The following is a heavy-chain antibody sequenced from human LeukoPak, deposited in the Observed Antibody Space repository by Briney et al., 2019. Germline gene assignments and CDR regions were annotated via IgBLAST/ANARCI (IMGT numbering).Heavy chain of an antibody. D-gene: IGHD6-13*01. CDR3: TKEKAVGIWYVDL. CDR1: GLTLSNYA. J-gene: IGHJ2*01. V-gene: IGHV3-23*01. CDR2: IRPSGDAT. Sequence: GASLRLSCAASGLTLSNYAVRWVRQAPGKGREWGSIIRPSGDATFYAHSEKGRLTLPRDNYKNTVFVQVNRLRADDGARYYFTKEKAVGIWYVDLWGRGTLVTVS.